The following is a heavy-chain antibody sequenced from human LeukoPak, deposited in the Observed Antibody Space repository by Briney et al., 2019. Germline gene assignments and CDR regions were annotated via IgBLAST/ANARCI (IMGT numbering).Heavy chain of an antibody. CDR1: GYTFTGYY. CDR2: IDPNSGGT. J-gene: IGHJ4*02. CDR3: ARAANGWFWVY. V-gene: IGHV1-2*06. D-gene: IGHD6-19*01. Sequence: ASVKVSCKASGYTFTGYYMHWVRQAPGQGLEWMGRIDPNSGGTDYAQKFQGRVTMARDTSISTAYMELSRLRSDDTAVYYYARAANGWFWVYWGQGTLVTVSS.